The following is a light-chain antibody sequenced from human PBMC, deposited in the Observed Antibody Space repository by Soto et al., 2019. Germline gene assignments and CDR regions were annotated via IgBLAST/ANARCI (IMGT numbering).Light chain of an antibody. V-gene: IGLV2-14*01. CDR1: SSDVGGYDY. CDR3: GSFRSSSTPYV. CDR2: GVS. Sequence: QSALTQPAFVSGSPGQSITISCSGTSSDVGGYDYVSWYQHHPVKAPKLIIYGVSYRPSEVPNRFSGAKSGNTASLTISGLQAEDEADYYCGSFRSSSTPYVLGTGTKATVL. J-gene: IGLJ1*01.